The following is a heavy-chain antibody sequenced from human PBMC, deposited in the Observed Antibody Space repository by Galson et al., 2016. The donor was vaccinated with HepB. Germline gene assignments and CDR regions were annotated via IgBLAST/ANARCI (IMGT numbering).Heavy chain of an antibody. CDR1: GGSISSSNYY. CDR3: AKTTVTTGWFFDC. Sequence: ETLSLTCIVSGGSISSSNYYWGWVRQPPGKGLEWIGSVDYSGSTYYNPSLKSRVTISVDTSKNQFSLKLSSVTAADTAVYYCAKTTVTTGWFFDCWGQGTLVTVSS. V-gene: IGHV4-39*01. CDR2: VDYSGST. D-gene: IGHD4-17*01. J-gene: IGHJ4*02.